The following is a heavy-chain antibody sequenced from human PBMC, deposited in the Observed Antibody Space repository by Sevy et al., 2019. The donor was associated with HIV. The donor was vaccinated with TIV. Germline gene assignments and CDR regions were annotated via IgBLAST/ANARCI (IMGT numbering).Heavy chain of an antibody. CDR3: AREGCTKPHDY. Sequence: GGSLRLSCAASGFTFSKYSMSWVRQPPGKGLEWVSTLSFGCGEINYADSVKGRFTISRDNSKSSVYLQMNNPRPEDTVVYYCAREGCTKPHDYWGQGTLVTVSS. V-gene: IGHV3-23*01. CDR1: GFTFSKYS. CDR2: LSFGCGEI. J-gene: IGHJ4*02. D-gene: IGHD2-8*01.